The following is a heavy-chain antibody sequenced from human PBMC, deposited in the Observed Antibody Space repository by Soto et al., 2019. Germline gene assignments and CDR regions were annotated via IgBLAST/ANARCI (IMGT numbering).Heavy chain of an antibody. J-gene: IGHJ4*02. V-gene: IGHV2-5*01. CDR3: PHQGSDYYDSSGYYPFDY. D-gene: IGHD3-22*01. Sequence: VSGPTLVNPTQTLTLTCTFSGFSLSTSGVGVGWIRQPPGKALEWLALIYWNDDKRYSPSLKSRLTITKDTSKNQVVLTMTNMDPVDTATYYCPHQGSDYYDSSGYYPFDYWGQGPRVTVSS. CDR1: GFSLSTSGVG. CDR2: IYWNDDK.